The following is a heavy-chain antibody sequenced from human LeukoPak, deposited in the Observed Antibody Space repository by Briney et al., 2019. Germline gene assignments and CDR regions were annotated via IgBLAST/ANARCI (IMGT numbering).Heavy chain of an antibody. CDR2: ISYDGRNK. D-gene: IGHD3-3*01. CDR3: ARADPIYYDFWSGPYYFDY. V-gene: IGHV3-30*04. Sequence: PGGSLRLSCAASGFTFSSYALHWVRQAPGKGLEWVAVISYDGRNKYYADSVKGRFTISRDNSKNTLYLQMNRLRPEDTAVYYCARADPIYYDFWSGPYYFDYWGQGTLVTVSS. CDR1: GFTFSSYA. J-gene: IGHJ4*02.